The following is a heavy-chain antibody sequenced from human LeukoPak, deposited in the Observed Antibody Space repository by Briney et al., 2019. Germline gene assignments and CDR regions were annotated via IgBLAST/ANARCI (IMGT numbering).Heavy chain of an antibody. CDR1: GGSISSSNW. D-gene: IGHD3-10*01. CDR3: ARDAQYYYGSGRHD. V-gene: IGHV4-4*02. CDR2: IYHSGST. Sequence: PSETLSLTCAVSGGSISSSNWWSWVRQPPGKGLGWIGEIYHSGSTNYNPSLKSRVTISVDKSKNQFSLKLSSVTAADTAVYYCARDAQYYYGSGRHDWGQGTLVTVSS. J-gene: IGHJ4*02.